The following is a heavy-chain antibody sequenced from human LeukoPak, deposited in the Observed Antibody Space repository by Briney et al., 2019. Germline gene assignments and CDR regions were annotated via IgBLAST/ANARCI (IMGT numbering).Heavy chain of an antibody. CDR1: GYTFTSYD. V-gene: IGHV1-8*01. Sequence: ASVKVSCKASGYTFTSYDINWVRQATGQGLEWMGWMNPNSGNTGYAQKFQGRVTMTRNTSISTAYMELSSLRSEDTAVYYCARGNAVAPPYYFDYWGQGTLVTVSS. J-gene: IGHJ4*02. CDR2: MNPNSGNT. CDR3: ARGNAVAPPYYFDY. D-gene: IGHD6-19*01.